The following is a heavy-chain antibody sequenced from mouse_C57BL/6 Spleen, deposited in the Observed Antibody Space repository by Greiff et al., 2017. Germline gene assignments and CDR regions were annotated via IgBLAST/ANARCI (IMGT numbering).Heavy chain of an antibody. V-gene: IGHV5-4*03. D-gene: IGHD2-1*01. CDR1: GFTFSSYA. CDR2: ISDGGSYT. J-gene: IGHJ4*01. CDR3: ARSYGNFLGY. Sequence: EVKLMESGGGLVKPGGSLKLSCAASGFTFSSYAMSWVRQTPEKRLEWVATISDGGSYTYYPDNVKGRFTISRDNAKNNLYLQMSHLKSEDTAMYYCARSYGNFLGYWGQGTSVTVSS.